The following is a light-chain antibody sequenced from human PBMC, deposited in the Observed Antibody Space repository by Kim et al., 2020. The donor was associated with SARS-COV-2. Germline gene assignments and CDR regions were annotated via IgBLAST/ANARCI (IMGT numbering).Light chain of an antibody. V-gene: IGLV2-23*01. CDR3: CSYANGGTWV. CDR2: GDN. Sequence: QSALTQPVSVSGSPGQSITISCSGTNNDVGRHDLVSWYQHHPGSAPKLVIYGDNQRPSGVSSRFSGSKSGNTASLTISGLYPEDEADYYCCSYANGGTWVFGGGTQVTVL. CDR1: NNDVGRHDL. J-gene: IGLJ3*02.